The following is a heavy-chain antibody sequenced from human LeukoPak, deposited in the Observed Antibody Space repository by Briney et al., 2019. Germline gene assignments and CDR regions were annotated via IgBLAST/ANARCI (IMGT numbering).Heavy chain of an antibody. CDR2: ISSSSSYM. CDR1: GFTFSDYY. J-gene: IGHJ6*03. D-gene: IGHD2-15*01. V-gene: IGHV3-11*06. CDR3: ARAGGSLGYYYYMDV. Sequence: GGSLRLSCAASGFTFSDYYMSWIRQAPGKGLEWVSSISSSSSYMYYADSVKGRFTISRDKAKNALYLQMNSLRAEDTAVYYCARAGGSLGYYYYMDVWGKGPRSPSP.